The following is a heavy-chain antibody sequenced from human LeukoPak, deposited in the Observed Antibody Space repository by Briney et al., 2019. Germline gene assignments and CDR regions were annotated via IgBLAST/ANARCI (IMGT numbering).Heavy chain of an antibody. J-gene: IGHJ4*02. V-gene: IGHV4-61*02. CDR2: IYTSGST. CDR3: ARTYYDILTGYGATDY. CDR1: VGSISSGSYY. Sequence: SQTLSLTCTVSVGSISSGSYYWSWIRQPAGKGLEWIGRIYTSGSTNYNPSLKSRVTISVDTSKNQFSLKLSSVTAADTAVYYCARTYYDILTGYGATDYWGQGTLVTVSS. D-gene: IGHD3-9*01.